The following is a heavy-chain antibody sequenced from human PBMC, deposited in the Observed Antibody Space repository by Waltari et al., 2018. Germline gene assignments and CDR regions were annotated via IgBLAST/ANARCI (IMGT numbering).Heavy chain of an antibody. CDR1: GFTFSSYA. Sequence: QVQLVESGGGVVQPGRSLRLSCAASGFTFSSYAMHWVRQAPGKGLEWVAVISYDGSNKYYADSVKGRFTISRDNSKNTLYLQMNSLRAEDTAVYYCASVFRVVGARFDYWGQGTLVTVSS. J-gene: IGHJ4*02. V-gene: IGHV3-30-3*01. CDR2: ISYDGSNK. CDR3: ASVFRVVGARFDY. D-gene: IGHD1-26*01.